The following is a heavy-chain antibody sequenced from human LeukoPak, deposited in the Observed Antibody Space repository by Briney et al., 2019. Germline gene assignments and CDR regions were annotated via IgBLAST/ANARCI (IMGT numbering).Heavy chain of an antibody. V-gene: IGHV5-51*01. Sequence: GESLKISSKASGYSFTSYWIGWGRQMPGKGLEWMGIIYPGDSDARYSPSLQGQVTISADKSISTAYLQWSSLKASDTAMYYCARMDGSSSGESYWGQGTLVTVSS. D-gene: IGHD6-6*01. CDR3: ARMDGSSSGESY. CDR2: IYPGDSDA. CDR1: GYSFTSYW. J-gene: IGHJ4*02.